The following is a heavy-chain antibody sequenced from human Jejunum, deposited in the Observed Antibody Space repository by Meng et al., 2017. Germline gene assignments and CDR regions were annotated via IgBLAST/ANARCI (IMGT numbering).Heavy chain of an antibody. Sequence: QLQLQQWGAGLLKPSGTLSLTCAVYGGSFSAYYWSWMRQPPGKGLEWIGEINHNGDTNYNPSLKSRVTISVDTPKNQFSLRLTSVTAADTAIYYCARVQMVRLFDSWGQGALVTVSS. D-gene: IGHD5-18*01. CDR1: GGSFSAYY. CDR3: ARVQMVRLFDS. V-gene: IGHV4-34*01. J-gene: IGHJ4*02. CDR2: INHNGDT.